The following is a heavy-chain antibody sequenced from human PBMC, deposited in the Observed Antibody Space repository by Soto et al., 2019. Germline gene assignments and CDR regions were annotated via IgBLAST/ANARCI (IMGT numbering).Heavy chain of an antibody. D-gene: IGHD6-6*01. CDR3: ARDDLLSSSTEYFQH. V-gene: IGHV3-21*01. CDR1: GFTFSSYS. CDR2: ISSSSSYI. Sequence: GGSLRLSCAASGFTFSSYSMNWVRQAPGKGLEWVSSISSSSSYIYYADSVKGRFTISRDNAKNSLYLQMNSLRAEDTAVYYCARDDLLSSSTEYFQHWGQGTLVTVSS. J-gene: IGHJ1*01.